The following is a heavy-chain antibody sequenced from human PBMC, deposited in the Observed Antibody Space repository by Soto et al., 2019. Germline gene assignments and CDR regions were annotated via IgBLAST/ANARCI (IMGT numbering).Heavy chain of an antibody. CDR1: GFTFSNYG. CDR2: IWHDGTNQ. CDR3: ARERGQIDS. V-gene: IGHV3-33*01. J-gene: IGHJ4*02. Sequence: QVPLVESGGGVVQPGRSLRLSCAASGFTFSNYGMQWVRQAPGKGLEWVAVIWHDGTNQYYGDSVKGRFTISRDNSNNTLYLQLNSLRAEDTAVYYCARERGQIDSWGQGTLVTVSS.